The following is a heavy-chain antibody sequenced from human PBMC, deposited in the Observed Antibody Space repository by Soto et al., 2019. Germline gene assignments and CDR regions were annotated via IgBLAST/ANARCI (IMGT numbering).Heavy chain of an antibody. J-gene: IGHJ4*02. V-gene: IGHV4-59*01. Sequence: PSETLSLTCTVSGCSISIYYWSWIRQPPGKGLEWIGYIYYSGSTNYNPSLKSRVTISVDTSKNQFSLKLSSVTAADTAVYYCARDGSNYGFGYFDYWGQGTLVTVSS. CDR2: IYYSGST. D-gene: IGHD4-4*01. CDR1: GCSISIYY. CDR3: ARDGSNYGFGYFDY.